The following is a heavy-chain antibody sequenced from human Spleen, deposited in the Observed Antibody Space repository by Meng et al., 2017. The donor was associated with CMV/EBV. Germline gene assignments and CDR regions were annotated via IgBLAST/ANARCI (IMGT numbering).Heavy chain of an antibody. J-gene: IGHJ4*02. D-gene: IGHD6-13*01. CDR1: GGSFSGYY. CDR2: INHSGST. Sequence: QHGGAGLLKPSETLSLTCACYGGSFSGYYWSWIRQPPGKGLEWIGEINHSGSTNYNPSLKSRVTISVDTSKNQFSLKLSSVTAADTAVYYCARVEVWGYSSSRPISYFDYWGQGTLVTVSS. CDR3: ARVEVWGYSSSRPISYFDY. V-gene: IGHV4-34*01.